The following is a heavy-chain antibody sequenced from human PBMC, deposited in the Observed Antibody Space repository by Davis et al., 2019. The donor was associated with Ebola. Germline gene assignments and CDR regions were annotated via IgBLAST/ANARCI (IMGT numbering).Heavy chain of an antibody. CDR2: ISTSSSTI. CDR1: GFTFSSYS. J-gene: IGHJ6*04. V-gene: IGHV3-48*02. Sequence: GESLKISCAASGFTFSSYSMSWVRQAPGKGLEWVSYISTSSSTIYYADSLKGRFTISRDNAENSLYLQMNSLRDEDTAVYYCARPYYYGSGTYKDRNYYYGLDVWGKGTTVTVSS. CDR3: ARPYYYGSGTYKDRNYYYGLDV. D-gene: IGHD3-10*01.